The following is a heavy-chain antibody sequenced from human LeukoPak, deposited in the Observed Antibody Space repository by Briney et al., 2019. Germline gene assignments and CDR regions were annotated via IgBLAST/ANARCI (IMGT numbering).Heavy chain of an antibody. CDR3: ARASYYYDTTGLGAVDI. Sequence: GGSLRLSCAASGFTFNDHAMYWVRQAPEKGLEWVSGINWNSDNIGYADSVKGRFTISRDDAKNSLFLQMNSLRTEDTALYYCARASYYYDTTGLGAVDIWGQGTMVTVSS. D-gene: IGHD3-22*01. CDR2: INWNSDNI. V-gene: IGHV3-9*01. J-gene: IGHJ3*02. CDR1: GFTFNDHA.